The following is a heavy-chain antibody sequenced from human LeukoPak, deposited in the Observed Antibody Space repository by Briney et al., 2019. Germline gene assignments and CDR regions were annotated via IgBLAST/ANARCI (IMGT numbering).Heavy chain of an antibody. CDR2: ISYDGSNK. CDR1: GFTFSSYA. CDR3: ASGGVVPAAMLGDAFDI. V-gene: IGHV3-30-3*01. J-gene: IGHJ3*02. D-gene: IGHD2-2*01. Sequence: GGSLRLSCAASGFTFSSYAMHWVRQAPGKGLEWVAVISYDGSNKYYADSVKGRFTISRDNSKNTLYLQMNSLRAEDTAVYYCASGGVVPAAMLGDAFDIWGQGTMVTVSS.